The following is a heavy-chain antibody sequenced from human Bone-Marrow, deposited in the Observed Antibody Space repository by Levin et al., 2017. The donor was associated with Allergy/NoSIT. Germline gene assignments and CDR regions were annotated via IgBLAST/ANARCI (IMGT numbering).Heavy chain of an antibody. CDR2: ISHDGSDK. D-gene: IGHD2-2*02. CDR3: AKGGCSLTRCYTNC. Sequence: GGSLRLSCAASGFTFSDYGMHWLRQAPGKGLEWVAVISHDGSDKYYADSVKGRFTISRDNSKNTLYLQMNSLRAEDTAVFYCAKGGCSLTRCYTNCWGPGTLVTVSS. CDR1: GFTFSDYG. V-gene: IGHV3-30*18. J-gene: IGHJ4*02.